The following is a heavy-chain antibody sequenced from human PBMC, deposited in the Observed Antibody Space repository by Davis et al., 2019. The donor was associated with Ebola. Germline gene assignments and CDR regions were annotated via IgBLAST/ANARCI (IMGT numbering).Heavy chain of an antibody. CDR1: GFTFSSYG. CDR2: IWYDGSNK. CDR3: AKDHITIFGVVHYYYYGMDV. Sequence: PGGSLRLSCAASGFTFSSYGMHWVRQAPGKGLEWVAVIWYDGSNKYYADSVKGRFTISRDNSKNTLYLQMNSLRAEDTAVYYCAKDHITIFGVVHYYYYGMDVWGQGTTVTVSS. D-gene: IGHD3-3*01. V-gene: IGHV3-33*06. J-gene: IGHJ6*02.